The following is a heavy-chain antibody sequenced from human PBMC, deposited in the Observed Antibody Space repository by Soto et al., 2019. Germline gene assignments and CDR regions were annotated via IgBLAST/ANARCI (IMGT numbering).Heavy chain of an antibody. V-gene: IGHV5-51*03. J-gene: IGHJ6*02. CDR1: GYTFTNYW. Sequence: GESLKISCKGSGYTFTNYWIGWVRQMPGKGLEWVGIIYPGGSDTKYNPSFQGQVTISADKSITTTYLRWTSLKASDTAIYYCAASILYYGMDVWGQGTTVTVSS. CDR3: AASILYYGMDV. CDR2: IYPGGSDT.